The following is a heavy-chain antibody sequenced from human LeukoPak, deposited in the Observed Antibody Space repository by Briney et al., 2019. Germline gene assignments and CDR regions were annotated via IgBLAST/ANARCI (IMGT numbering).Heavy chain of an antibody. CDR2: IYYSGST. CDR3: ARFAPSRTFDY. D-gene: IGHD6-13*01. Sequence: SETLSLTCTVSGGSISSYYWSWIRQPPGKGLEWIGYIYYSGSTNYNPSLKSRVTISVDTSKNQFSLKLSSVTAADTAVCYCARFAPSRTFDYWGQGTLVTVSS. J-gene: IGHJ4*02. V-gene: IGHV4-59*01. CDR1: GGSISSYY.